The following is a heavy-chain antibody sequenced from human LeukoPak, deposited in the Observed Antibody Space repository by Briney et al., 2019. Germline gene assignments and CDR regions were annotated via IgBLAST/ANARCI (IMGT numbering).Heavy chain of an antibody. V-gene: IGHV4-39*07. J-gene: IGHJ6*03. Sequence: SETLSLTCTVSGGSISSSSYYWGWIRQPPGKGLEWIGSIYYSGSTYYSPSLKSRVTISVDTSKNQFSLRLSSVTAADTAVYYCARVKGDSSGYFQYYYYYMDVWGKGTTVTVSS. CDR3: ARVKGDSSGYFQYYYYYMDV. CDR1: GGSISSSSYY. D-gene: IGHD3-22*01. CDR2: IYYSGST.